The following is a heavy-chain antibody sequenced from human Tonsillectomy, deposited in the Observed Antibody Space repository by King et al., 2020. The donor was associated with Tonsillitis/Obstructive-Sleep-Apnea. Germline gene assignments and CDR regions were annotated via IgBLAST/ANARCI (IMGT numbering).Heavy chain of an antibody. D-gene: IGHD1-20*01. CDR3: AHFLDNWNLTIFDY. V-gene: IGHV2-5*02. CDR1: GFSLSTSGVG. CDR2: IYWDDDK. J-gene: IGHJ4*02. Sequence: ITLKESGPTLVKPTQTLTLTCTFSGFSLSTSGVGVGWIRQPPGKAREWLARIYWDDDKRYSPSLKSRLTITKDTSKNQVVLTMTNMDPVDTATYYCAHFLDNWNLTIFDYWGQGTLVTVSS.